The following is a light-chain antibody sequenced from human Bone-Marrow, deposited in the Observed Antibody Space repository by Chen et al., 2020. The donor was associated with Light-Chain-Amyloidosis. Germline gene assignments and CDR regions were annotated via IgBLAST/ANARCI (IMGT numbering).Light chain of an antibody. Sequence: EIVMTQTRLSSPVTLGQPASISCRSSQSLVHSEGNTYLSWLQQRPGQPPRLLISKISNRFSGVPDRFSGSGAGTDFTLKISRVEAEDVGVYYCMQVTQFPRSFGQGTKLEIK. CDR1: QSLVHSEGNTY. V-gene: IGKV2-24*01. CDR2: KIS. CDR3: MQVTQFPRS. J-gene: IGKJ2*04.